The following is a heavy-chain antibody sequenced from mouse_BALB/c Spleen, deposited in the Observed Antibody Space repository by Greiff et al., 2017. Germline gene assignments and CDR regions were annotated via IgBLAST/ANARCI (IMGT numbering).Heavy chain of an antibody. CDR1: GFTFSSYA. Sequence: EVHLVESGGGLVKPGGSLKLSCAASGFTFSSYAMSWVRQSPEKRLEWVAEISSGGSYTYYPDTVTGRFTISRDNAKNTLYLEMSSLRSEDTAMYYCARDGYGGNQFAYWGQGTLVTVSA. V-gene: IGHV5-9-4*01. CDR3: ARDGYGGNQFAY. D-gene: IGHD1-1*02. J-gene: IGHJ3*01. CDR2: ISSGGSYT.